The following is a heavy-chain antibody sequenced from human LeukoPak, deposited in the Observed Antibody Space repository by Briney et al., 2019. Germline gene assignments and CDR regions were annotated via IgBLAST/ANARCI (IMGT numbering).Heavy chain of an antibody. CDR2: FSGTSTN. J-gene: IGHJ4*02. Sequence: GGSLRLSCAASGFTFSSYAMSWVRQAPGKGLEWVSTFSGTSTNSYADAVKGRVTISRDNSKNTLYLQMNSLRAEDTAVYYCAKLKQWQPQRYFLEYWGQGALVTVAS. V-gene: IGHV3-23*01. CDR1: GFTFSSYA. D-gene: IGHD6-19*01. CDR3: AKLKQWQPQRYFLEY.